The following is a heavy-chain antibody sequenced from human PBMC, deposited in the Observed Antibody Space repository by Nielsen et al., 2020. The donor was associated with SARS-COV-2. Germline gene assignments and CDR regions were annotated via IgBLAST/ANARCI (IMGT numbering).Heavy chain of an antibody. Sequence: GESLKISCAASGFTFSSYNMNWVRQAPGKGLEWVSSISSSSSYIYYADSVKGRFTISRDNAKNSLYLQMNSLRAEDTAVYYCARDLGYSGYGPSDYYYYYGMDVWGQGTTVTVSS. CDR2: ISSSSSYI. V-gene: IGHV3-21*01. J-gene: IGHJ6*02. CDR3: ARDLGYSGYGPSDYYYYYGMDV. CDR1: GFTFSSYN. D-gene: IGHD5-12*01.